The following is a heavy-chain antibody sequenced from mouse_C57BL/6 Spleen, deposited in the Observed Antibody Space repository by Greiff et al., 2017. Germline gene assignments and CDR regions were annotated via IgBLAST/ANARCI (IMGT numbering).Heavy chain of an antibody. CDR2: IYPGDGDT. V-gene: IGHV1-80*01. J-gene: IGHJ2*01. D-gene: IGHD2-1*01. Sequence: VQLQQSGAELVKPGASVKISCKASGYAFSSYWMNWVKQRPGKGLEWIGQIYPGDGDTNYNGKFKGKATLTADKSSSTAYMQLSSLTSEDSAVYFCASQANYYYFDYWGQGTTLTVSS. CDR3: ASQANYYYFDY. CDR1: GYAFSSYW.